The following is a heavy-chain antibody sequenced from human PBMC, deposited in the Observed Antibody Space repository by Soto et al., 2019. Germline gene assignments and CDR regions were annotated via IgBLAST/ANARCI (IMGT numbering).Heavy chain of an antibody. V-gene: IGHV1-2*04. CDR3: ARDRRGSGSYYDYYYGMDV. CDR1: GYTFSVYY. J-gene: IGHJ6*02. Sequence: ASVPVSWKASGYTFSVYYMHWVRQAPGQGLEWMGWINPNSGGTNYAQKFQGWVTMTRDTSISTAYMELSRLRSDDTAVYYCARDRRGSGSYYDYYYGMDVWGQGTTVTVSS. D-gene: IGHD3-10*01. CDR2: INPNSGGT.